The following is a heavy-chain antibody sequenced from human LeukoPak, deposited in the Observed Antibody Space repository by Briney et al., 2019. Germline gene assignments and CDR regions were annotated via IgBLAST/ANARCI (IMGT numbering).Heavy chain of an antibody. CDR1: GFTFSSYS. J-gene: IGHJ4*02. D-gene: IGHD3-22*01. Sequence: GGSLRLSCAASGFTFSSYSMNWVRQAPGKGLEWVSYISSSSSTIYYADSVKGRFTISRDNAKNSLYLQMNSLGAEDTAVYYCARSRGDYDSSGYYSGYFDYWGQGTLVTVSS. CDR3: ARSRGDYDSSGYYSGYFDY. V-gene: IGHV3-48*01. CDR2: ISSSSSTI.